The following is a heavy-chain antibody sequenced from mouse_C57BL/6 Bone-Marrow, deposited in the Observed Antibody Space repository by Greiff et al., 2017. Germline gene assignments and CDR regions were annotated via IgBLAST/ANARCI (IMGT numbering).Heavy chain of an antibody. CDR1: GYAFTNYL. V-gene: IGHV1-54*01. Sequence: VQLQQSGAELVRPGTSVKVSCKASGYAFTNYLIEWVKQRPGQGLGWIGVINPGSGGSNYNEKFKGKATLTADKSTSTAYMQRSSLTSEASAVYVCARWGLRFSFDYWGQGTTLTVSS. CDR3: ARWGLRFSFDY. CDR2: INPGSGGS. J-gene: IGHJ2*01. D-gene: IGHD2-4*01.